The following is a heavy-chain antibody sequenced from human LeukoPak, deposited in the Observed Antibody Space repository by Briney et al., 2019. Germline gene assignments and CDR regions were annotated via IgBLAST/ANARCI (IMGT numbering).Heavy chain of an antibody. CDR3: AKDLELLWFGESSNEEYYFDY. CDR2: ISGSGGST. D-gene: IGHD3-10*01. CDR1: GFTFSSYA. V-gene: IGHV3-23*01. Sequence: TGGSLRLSCAASGFTFSSYAMSWVRQAPGKGLEWVSAISGSGGSTYYADSVKGRFTISRDNSKSTLYLQMNSLRAEDTAVYYCAKDLELLWFGESSNEEYYFDYWGQGTLATVSS. J-gene: IGHJ4*02.